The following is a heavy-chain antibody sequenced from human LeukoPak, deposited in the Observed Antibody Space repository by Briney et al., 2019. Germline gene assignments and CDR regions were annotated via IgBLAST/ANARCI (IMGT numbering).Heavy chain of an antibody. V-gene: IGHV4-59*01. CDR1: GGSISSYY. J-gene: IGHJ4*02. CDR2: IYYSGST. CDR3: ARARPSGSYYYFDY. D-gene: IGHD1-26*01. Sequence: SETLSLTCTVSGGSISSYYWSWIRQPPGKGLEWIGYIYYSGSTNYNPSLKSRVTISVDTSKNQFSLKLSSVTAADTAVYYCARARPSGSYYYFDYWGQGTLVTVSS.